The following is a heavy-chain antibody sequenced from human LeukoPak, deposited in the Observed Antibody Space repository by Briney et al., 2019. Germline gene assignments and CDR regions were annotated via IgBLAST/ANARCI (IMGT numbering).Heavy chain of an antibody. Sequence: ASVKVSCKASGYTFTSYAMHWVRQAPGQRLEWMGWINVGNGNTKYSQKFQGRVTITRDTSASTAYMELSSLRSEDTAVYYCARDPTAGYYDSSGYYFDYWGQGTLVTVSS. CDR3: ARDPTAGYYDSSGYYFDY. D-gene: IGHD3-22*01. CDR1: GYTFTSYA. J-gene: IGHJ4*02. V-gene: IGHV1-3*01. CDR2: INVGNGNT.